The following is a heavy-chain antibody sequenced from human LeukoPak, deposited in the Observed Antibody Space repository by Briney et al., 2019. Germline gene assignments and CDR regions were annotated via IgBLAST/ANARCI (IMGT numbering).Heavy chain of an antibody. CDR3: VRDMEPLRYFDT. V-gene: IGHV3-23*01. D-gene: IGHD3-9*01. CDR1: GFIFSRYA. Sequence: GGSLRLSCTGSGFIFSRYAVSWVSQAPGKGLEWVSAISKNTVDTYYADSVKGRLTISRDSSKNTVYLQMNSLRAEDTAVYYCVRDMEPLRYFDTWGQGTLVTVSS. J-gene: IGHJ4*02. CDR2: ISKNTVDT.